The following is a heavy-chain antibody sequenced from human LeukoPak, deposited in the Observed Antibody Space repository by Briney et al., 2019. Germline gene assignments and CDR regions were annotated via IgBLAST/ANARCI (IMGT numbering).Heavy chain of an antibody. Sequence: GGSLKLSCAASGFTFSSYAMSWVRQAPGKGLEWVSAISGSGGSTYYADSVKGRFTISRDNSKNTLYLQMNSLRAEDTAVYYCAKLYYDSSGYYRRDNWFDPWGQGTLVTVSS. CDR2: ISGSGGST. J-gene: IGHJ5*02. CDR1: GFTFSSYA. CDR3: AKLYYDSSGYYRRDNWFDP. D-gene: IGHD3-22*01. V-gene: IGHV3-23*01.